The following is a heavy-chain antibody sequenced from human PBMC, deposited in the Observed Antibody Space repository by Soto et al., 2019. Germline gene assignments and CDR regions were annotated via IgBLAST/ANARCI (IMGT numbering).Heavy chain of an antibody. J-gene: IGHJ5*02. V-gene: IGHV3-7*03. D-gene: IGHD6-6*01. Sequence: EVQLVESGGGLVQPGGSLRLSCAASGFTFSSYWMSWVRQAPGKGLEWVDNIKQDGSEKYYVDSVKGRFTISRDNAKNSLYLQMNSLRAEDTAVYYCARDPKPSIAARPSNWFDPWGQGTLVTVSS. CDR2: IKQDGSEK. CDR1: GFTFSSYW. CDR3: ARDPKPSIAARPSNWFDP.